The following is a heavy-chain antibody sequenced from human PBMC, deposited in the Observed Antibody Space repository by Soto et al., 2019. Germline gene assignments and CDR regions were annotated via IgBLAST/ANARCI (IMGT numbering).Heavy chain of an antibody. CDR1: GGSISSYY. CDR2: IYYSGST. V-gene: IGHV4-59*01. D-gene: IGHD1-26*01. CDR3: ARVGGSYYSDNWFDP. Sequence: SETLSLTCTVSGGSISSYYWSWIRQPPGKGLEWIGYIYYSGSTNYNPSLKSRVTISVDTSKNQFSLKLSSVTAADTAVYYCARVGGSYYSDNWFDPWGQGTLVTVSS. J-gene: IGHJ5*02.